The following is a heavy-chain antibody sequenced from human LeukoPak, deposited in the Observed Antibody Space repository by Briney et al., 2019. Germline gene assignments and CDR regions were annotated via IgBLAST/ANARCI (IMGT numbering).Heavy chain of an antibody. Sequence: PSETLSLTCTVSGGSISSYYWSWIRQPPGKGLEWIGYIYYSGSTNYNPSLKSRVTISVDTSKNQFSLKLSSATAADTAVYYCARVVLRYFDHWGQGTLVTVSS. CDR2: IYYSGST. CDR1: GGSISSYY. V-gene: IGHV4-59*01. CDR3: ARVVLRYFDH. D-gene: IGHD3-9*01. J-gene: IGHJ4*02.